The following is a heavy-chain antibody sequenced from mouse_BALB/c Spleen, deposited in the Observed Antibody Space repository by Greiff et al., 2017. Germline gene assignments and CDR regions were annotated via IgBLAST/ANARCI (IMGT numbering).Heavy chain of an antibody. J-gene: IGHJ4*01. CDR1: GYTFTSYV. V-gene: IGHV1-14*01. D-gene: IGHD1-1*01. CDR3: ARGHYYGSSSYAMDY. CDR2: INPYNDGT. Sequence: QLKHSGPELVKPGASVKMSCKASGYTFTSYVMHWVKQKPGQGLEWIGYINPYNDGTKYNEKFKGKATLTSDKSSSTAYMELSSLTSEDSAVYYCARGHYYGSSSYAMDYWGQGTSVTVSS.